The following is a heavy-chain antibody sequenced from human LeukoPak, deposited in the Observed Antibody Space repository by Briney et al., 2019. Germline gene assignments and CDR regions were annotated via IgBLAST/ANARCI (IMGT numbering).Heavy chain of an antibody. Sequence: ASVKVSCKASGYTFTSYDINWVRQATGQGLEWTGWMNPNSGNTGYAQKFQGRVTITRNTSISTAYMELSSLRSEDTAVYYCARIVVRYGGAFDIWGQGTMVTVSS. V-gene: IGHV1-8*03. CDR2: MNPNSGNT. CDR1: GYTFTSYD. CDR3: ARIVVRYGGAFDI. J-gene: IGHJ3*02. D-gene: IGHD2-2*01.